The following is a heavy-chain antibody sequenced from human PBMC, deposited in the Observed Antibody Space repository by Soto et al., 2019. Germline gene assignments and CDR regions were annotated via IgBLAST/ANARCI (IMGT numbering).Heavy chain of an antibody. CDR2: INHSGST. D-gene: IGHD5-18*01. J-gene: IGHJ4*02. CDR3: ARGVRYGYTNY. Sequence: QVQLQQWGAGLLKPSETLSLTCAVYGGSFSGYYWSWIRQPPGKGLEWIGEINHSGSTNYNPSLKSRVTISVDTSKNQCSLKLSAVTAADTAVYYCARGVRYGYTNYWGQGTLVTVSS. V-gene: IGHV4-34*01. CDR1: GGSFSGYY.